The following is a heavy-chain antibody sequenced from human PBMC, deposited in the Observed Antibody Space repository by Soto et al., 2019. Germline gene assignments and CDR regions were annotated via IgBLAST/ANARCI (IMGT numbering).Heavy chain of an antibody. Sequence: VASVKVSCKASGYTCTSYDMNWVRQATGQGREGRGWMNPNSGNTGYAQKFQGRVTMTRNTSISRAYMELSSLRSQDTAVYYSARGRGITIFGVVTENWFDPWGQGTRATSPQ. D-gene: IGHD3-3*01. CDR1: GYTCTSYD. CDR3: ARGRGITIFGVVTENWFDP. V-gene: IGHV1-8*01. J-gene: IGHJ5*02. CDR2: MNPNSGNT.